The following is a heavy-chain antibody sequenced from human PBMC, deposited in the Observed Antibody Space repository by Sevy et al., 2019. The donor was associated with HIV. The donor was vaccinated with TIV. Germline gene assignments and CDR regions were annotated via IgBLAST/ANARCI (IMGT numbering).Heavy chain of an antibody. CDR3: ARACCSSGRFGVVGAFDF. D-gene: IGHD2-2*01. J-gene: IGHJ3*01. CDR2: THYRSKWYN. Sequence: SQTLSLTCAISGDSVSSNSAAWNWIRQSPSRGLEWLGRTHYRSKWYNDYAVSVKGRITINPDRSKNQFSLQLNSVTPEDTAVYYCARACCSSGRFGVVGAFDFWGQGTMVTVSS. CDR1: GDSVSSNSAA. V-gene: IGHV6-1*01.